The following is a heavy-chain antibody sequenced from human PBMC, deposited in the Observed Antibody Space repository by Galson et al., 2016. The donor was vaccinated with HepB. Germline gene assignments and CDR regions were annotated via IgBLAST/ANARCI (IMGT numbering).Heavy chain of an antibody. CDR1: GGPFSAYH. Sequence: LTCGVSGGPFSAYHWTWVRQSPGRGLEWIGEISQSGSAEYNPSLKSRVTIWADTSKSHFSLNMSSVTAADTAVYYCTRATSNHYYYYYGMGVWGQGTTVTVSS. J-gene: IGHJ6*02. CDR2: ISQSGSA. D-gene: IGHD2-8*01. CDR3: TRATSNHYYYYYGMGV. V-gene: IGHV4-34*01.